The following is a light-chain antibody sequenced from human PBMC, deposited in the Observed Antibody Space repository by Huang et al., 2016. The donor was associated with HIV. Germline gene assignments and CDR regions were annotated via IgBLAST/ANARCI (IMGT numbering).Light chain of an antibody. CDR3: QQYDAYPYT. J-gene: IGKJ2*01. CDR2: DAS. V-gene: IGKV1-5*01. Sequence: DIQMTQSPSNLSASVGDRVTITCRASQGVGPRLAWYQQKPGKVPNLLIYDASTLQRGVPSTFSGSRSVTEYSLTISSLKPDDFATYYCQQYDAYPYTFGQGTMLEI. CDR1: QGVGPR.